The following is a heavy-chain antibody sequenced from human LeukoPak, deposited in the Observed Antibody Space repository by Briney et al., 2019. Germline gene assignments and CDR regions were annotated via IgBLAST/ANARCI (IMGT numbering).Heavy chain of an antibody. CDR2: ITGSGSTT. CDR1: GFAFSNYG. J-gene: IGHJ4*02. D-gene: IGHD7-27*01. CDR3: AKDGNWARFEN. Sequence: GRSLRLSSAASGFAFSNYGMNWVRQAPGNGLEWVSGITGSGSTTYYADSVKGRFIISRDNSKNTLYLQMNSPRAEDTAAYYCAKDGNWARFENWGQGTLVTVSS. V-gene: IGHV3-23*01.